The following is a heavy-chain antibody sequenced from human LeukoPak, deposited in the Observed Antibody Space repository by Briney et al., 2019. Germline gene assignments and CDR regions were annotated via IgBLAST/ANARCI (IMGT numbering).Heavy chain of an antibody. Sequence: GGSLRLSCAASGFTFSSYSMNWVRQAPGKGLEWVSSISSSSSYIYYADSVKGRFTISRDNAKNSLYLQMNSLRAEDTAVYYCARGVTIFGVVIFDYWGQGTLVTVSS. J-gene: IGHJ4*02. CDR2: ISSSSSYI. D-gene: IGHD3-3*01. CDR3: ARGVTIFGVVIFDY. V-gene: IGHV3-21*01. CDR1: GFTFSSYS.